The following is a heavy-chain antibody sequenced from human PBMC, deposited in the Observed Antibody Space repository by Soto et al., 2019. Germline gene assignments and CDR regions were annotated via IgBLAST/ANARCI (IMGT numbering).Heavy chain of an antibody. CDR2: IYTSGST. V-gene: IGHV4-4*07. CDR3: ARAPDVSSGYYPDWYFDL. D-gene: IGHD3-22*01. Sequence: QVQLQESGPGLVKPSETLSLTCTVSGGSISSYYWSWIRQPAGKGLEWIGRIYTSGSTNYNPSLKSRVTMSVDTSKNQFSLKLSSVTAADTAVYYCARAPDVSSGYYPDWYFDLWGRGTLVTVSS. CDR1: GGSISSYY. J-gene: IGHJ2*01.